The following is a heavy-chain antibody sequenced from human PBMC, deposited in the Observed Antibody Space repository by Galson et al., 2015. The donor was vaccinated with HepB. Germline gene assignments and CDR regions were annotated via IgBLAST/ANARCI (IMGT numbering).Heavy chain of an antibody. J-gene: IGHJ5*02. Sequence: ETLSLTCAVYGGSFSGYYWSWIRQPPGKGLEWIGEINHSGSTNYNPSLKSRVTISVDTSKNQFSLKLSSVTAADTAVYYCARVFPGKWLYWFDPWGQGTLVTVSS. D-gene: IGHD6-19*01. CDR2: INHSGST. V-gene: IGHV4-34*01. CDR1: GGSFSGYY. CDR3: ARVFPGKWLYWFDP.